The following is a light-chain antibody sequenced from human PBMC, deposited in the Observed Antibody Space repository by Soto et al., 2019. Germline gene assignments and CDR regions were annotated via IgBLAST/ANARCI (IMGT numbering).Light chain of an antibody. CDR1: QTVSNY. CDR3: QHSSVPYT. CDR2: RIS. J-gene: IGKJ2*01. V-gene: IGKV1-39*01. Sequence: DIQMTQSPSSLSASVGDRVTIACRTSQTVSNYLHWYQHKPGKAPKLLIYRISNLQSGVPSRFSGSGSGTAFTLTISSLQPEDFATYYCQHSSVPYTFGYGTKLEIK.